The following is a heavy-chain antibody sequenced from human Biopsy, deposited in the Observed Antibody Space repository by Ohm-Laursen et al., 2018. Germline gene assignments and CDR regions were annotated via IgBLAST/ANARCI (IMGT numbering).Heavy chain of an antibody. V-gene: IGHV1-69*06. CDR2: IIPTFDTP. J-gene: IGHJ5*02. CDR1: GGTFSSYV. Sequence: SVKVSCKASGGTFSSYVISWVRQAPGQGLEWMGRIIPTFDTPTYAPDFQGRVTLTADKSTGTAHLDLRSLRSEDTAVYYCAGGAAKGNPYDHWGQGTLVTVSS. CDR3: AGGAAKGNPYDH. D-gene: IGHD3-10*01.